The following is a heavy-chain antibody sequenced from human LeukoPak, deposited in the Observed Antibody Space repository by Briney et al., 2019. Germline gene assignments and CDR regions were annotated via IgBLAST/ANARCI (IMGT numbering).Heavy chain of an antibody. V-gene: IGHV1-24*01. CDR2: FYPEDGET. J-gene: IGHJ4*02. Sequence: ASVTVSCRVSGYTLTELSMHWVRQAPGKGLEGMGGFYPEDGETIYAQKFQGRVTMTEDTSTDTAYMELSSLRSEDTAVYYCATGAKEKLRYFDWSNEYWGQGTLVTVSS. CDR1: GYTLTELS. CDR3: ATGAKEKLRYFDWSNEY. D-gene: IGHD3-9*01.